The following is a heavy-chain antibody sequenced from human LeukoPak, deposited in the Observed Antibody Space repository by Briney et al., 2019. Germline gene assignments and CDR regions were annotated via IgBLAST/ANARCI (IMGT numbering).Heavy chain of an antibody. V-gene: IGHV4-34*01. CDR2: INHSGST. CDR3: ASRDYGDYYFDY. J-gene: IGHJ4*02. CDR1: GGSFSGYY. D-gene: IGHD4-17*01. Sequence: SETLSLTCAVYGGSFSGYYWSWIRQPPGKGLEWIEEINHSGSTNYNPSLKSRVTISVDTSKNQFSPKLSSVTAADTAVYYCASRDYGDYYFDYWGQGTLVTVSS.